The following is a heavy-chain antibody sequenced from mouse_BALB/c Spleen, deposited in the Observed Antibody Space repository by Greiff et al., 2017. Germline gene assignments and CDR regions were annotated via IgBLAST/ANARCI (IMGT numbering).Heavy chain of an antibody. Sequence: DVHLVESGGGLVQPGGSMKLSCVASGFTFSSYWMSWVRQSPEKGLEWVAEIRLKSDNYATHYAESVKGKFTISRDDSKSRLYLQMNSLRAEDTGIYYCTLVYYYGYWYFDVWGAGTTVTVSS. CDR2: IRLKSDNYAT. V-gene: IGHV6-6*02. J-gene: IGHJ1*01. CDR1: GFTFSSYW. CDR3: TLVYYYGYWYFDV. D-gene: IGHD1-1*01.